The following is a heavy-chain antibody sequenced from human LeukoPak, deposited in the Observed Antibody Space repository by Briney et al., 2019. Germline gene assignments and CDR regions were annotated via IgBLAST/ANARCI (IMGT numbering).Heavy chain of an antibody. CDR1: GSSVSSSLYY. Sequence: PSETLSLTCTVSGSSVSSSLYYWAWIRQSPGKGLEWIGSIYYNGSPHYNPSLKSRVTISVDMSKSQFSLKLTSVTAADTAVYYCARHNPDYYPSGSYYSSFDYWGQGTLVTVSS. J-gene: IGHJ4*02. CDR3: ARHNPDYYPSGSYYSSFDY. D-gene: IGHD3-10*01. CDR2: IYYNGSP. V-gene: IGHV4-39*01.